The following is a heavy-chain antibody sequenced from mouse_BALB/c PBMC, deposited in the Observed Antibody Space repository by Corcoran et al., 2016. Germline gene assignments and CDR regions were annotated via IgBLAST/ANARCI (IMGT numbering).Heavy chain of an antibody. CDR2: INTYTGEP. CDR1: GYTFTNYV. V-gene: IGHV9-1*02. J-gene: IGHJ4*01. Sequence: QIQLVQSGPELKKPGETVKISCKASGYTFTNYVMNWVKQATGKGLKWMGWINTYTGEPTYADDFKGRFNLSLETSASTAYLQINNLKNEDMATYFCAREPYAMDYWGQGTSVTVSS. CDR3: AREPYAMDY.